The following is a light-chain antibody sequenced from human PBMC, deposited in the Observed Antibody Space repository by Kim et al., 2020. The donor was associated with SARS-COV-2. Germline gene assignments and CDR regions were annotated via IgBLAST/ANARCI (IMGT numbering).Light chain of an antibody. CDR3: QTWGKAIRV. V-gene: IGLV4-69*01. CDR1: SGHTTYA. CDR2: VNSDGSH. J-gene: IGLJ3*02. Sequence: QLVLTQSPSASASLGASVKLTCTLSSGHTTYAIAWHQQQPEKGPRYLMKVNSDGSHSKGDGIPDRFSGSSSGAERYLTISSLQSEDEADYHCQTWGKAIRVFGGGTKLTVL.